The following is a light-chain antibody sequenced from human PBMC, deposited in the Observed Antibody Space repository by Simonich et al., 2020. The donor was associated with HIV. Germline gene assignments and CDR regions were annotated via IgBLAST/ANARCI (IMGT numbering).Light chain of an antibody. CDR2: AAS. V-gene: IGKV1-39*01. CDR3: QQYYNYPLT. J-gene: IGKJ4*01. CDR1: QSISSY. Sequence: DIQMTQSPSSLSASVGDRVTITCRASQSISSYLNWYQQKPGKAPKLLISAASTLQSGVPSRFSGSGSGTDFTLTISWLQSEDFATYYCQQYYNYPLTFGGGTKVEIK.